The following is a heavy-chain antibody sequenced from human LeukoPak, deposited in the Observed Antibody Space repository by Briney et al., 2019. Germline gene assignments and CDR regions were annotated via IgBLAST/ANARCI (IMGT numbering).Heavy chain of an antibody. J-gene: IGHJ4*02. V-gene: IGHV1-18*01. Sequence: GASVKVSCKASGYTFTSYGISWVRQAPGQGLEWMGWISAYNGNTNYAQKLQGRVTMTTDTSTSTAYMELRSLRSDDTAVYYCARDSLTTGVVTSPDYWGQGTLVTVSS. CDR1: GYTFTSYG. CDR2: ISAYNGNT. D-gene: IGHD3-3*01. CDR3: ARDSLTTGVVTSPDY.